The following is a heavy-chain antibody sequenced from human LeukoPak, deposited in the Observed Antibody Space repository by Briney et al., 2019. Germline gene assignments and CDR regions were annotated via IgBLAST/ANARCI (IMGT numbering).Heavy chain of an antibody. CDR1: GYTFTSYG. J-gene: IGHJ6*02. D-gene: IGHD2-2*01. CDR2: ISAYNGNT. V-gene: IGHV1-18*01. CDR3: ARTRSSTSCRHYYYYGMDV. Sequence: ASVKVSCKASGYTFTSYGISWVRQAPGQGLEWMGWISAYNGNTNYAQKLQGRVTMTTDTSTSTAYMELRSLRSDDTAVYYCARTRSSTSCRHYYYYGMDVWGQGTTVTVSS.